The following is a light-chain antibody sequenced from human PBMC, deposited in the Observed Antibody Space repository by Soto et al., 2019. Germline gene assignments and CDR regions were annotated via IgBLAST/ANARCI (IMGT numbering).Light chain of an antibody. Sequence: QSALTPPASVSGSPGQSITITCTGTSSDIGGYDYVSWYQHHPGKAPKVIIYGVTNRPSGVSHRFSGSKSANTASLTISGLQAEDEADYYCTSYTSSSTHVFGTGTKLTVL. CDR3: TSYTSSSTHV. CDR1: SSDIGGYDY. V-gene: IGLV2-14*01. J-gene: IGLJ1*01. CDR2: GVT.